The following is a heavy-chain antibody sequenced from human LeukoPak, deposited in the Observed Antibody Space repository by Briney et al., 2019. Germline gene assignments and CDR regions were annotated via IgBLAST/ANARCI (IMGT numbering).Heavy chain of an antibody. CDR1: GGSFSGYY. D-gene: IGHD3-10*01. V-gene: IGHV4-34*01. CDR3: ARVPSSGTRWFDP. J-gene: IGHJ5*02. CDR2: INHSGST. Sequence: SETLSLTCAVYGGSFSGYYWSWIRQPPGKGLEWIGEINHSGSTNYNPSLKSRVTISVDTSKNQFSLKLSSVTAADTAVYYCARVPSSGTRWFDPWGQGTLVTASS.